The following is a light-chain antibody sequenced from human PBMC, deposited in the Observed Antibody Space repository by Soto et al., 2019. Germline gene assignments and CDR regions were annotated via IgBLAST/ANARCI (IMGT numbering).Light chain of an antibody. J-gene: IGKJ1*01. CDR1: QSISNY. CDR3: QLRSNWPPTWT. V-gene: IGKV3-11*01. CDR2: DAS. Sequence: EIVLTQSPATRSLSPGERATLSCRASQSISNYLAWYQHRPGQAPRLLIYDASTRATGIPARFSGSGSGTDFTLTISSLEPEDFAVYFCQLRSNWPPTWTFGQGTKVEIK.